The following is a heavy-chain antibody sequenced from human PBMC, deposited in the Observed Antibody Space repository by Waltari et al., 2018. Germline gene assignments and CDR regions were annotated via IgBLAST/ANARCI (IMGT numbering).Heavy chain of an antibody. V-gene: IGHV3-23*01. CDR2: MSGSGGST. Sequence: EVQLLESGGGLVQPGGSLRLSCAASGFTFSSYAMSWVRQAPGKGLEWVSAMSGSGGSTYYADSVKGRFTISRDNSKNTLYLQMNSLRAEDTAVYYCAKSYSSSWEGFDYWGQGTLVTVSS. CDR1: GFTFSSYA. CDR3: AKSYSSSWEGFDY. D-gene: IGHD6-13*01. J-gene: IGHJ4*02.